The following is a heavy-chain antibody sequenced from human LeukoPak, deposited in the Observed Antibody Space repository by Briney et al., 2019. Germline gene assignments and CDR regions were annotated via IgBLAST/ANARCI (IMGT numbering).Heavy chain of an antibody. CDR3: ASTLPYCGGGSCAL. V-gene: IGHV3-48*03. CDR1: GFTFSSYE. CDR2: ISSSGSTI. J-gene: IGHJ4*02. Sequence: PGGSLRLSCAASGFTFSSYEMNWVRQAPGKGLEWVSYISSSGSTIYYADSVKGRFTISRDNAKNSLYLQMNSLRAEDTAIYYCASTLPYCGGGSCALGGQGTLVTVSS. D-gene: IGHD2-15*01.